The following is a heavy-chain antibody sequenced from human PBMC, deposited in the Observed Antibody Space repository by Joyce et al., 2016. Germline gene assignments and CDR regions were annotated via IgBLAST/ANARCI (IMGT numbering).Heavy chain of an antibody. CDR3: ARGTSYYYDSSGYWDY. Sequence: QVQLVESGGGVVQPGRSLRLSCAVSGFTFSPYGMHWARQAPGKALEWLAIIWHDGSNKYYADSVKGRFTISRDNSKSTLHLQMNSLRAEDTAVYYCARGTSYYYDSSGYWDYWGQGTLVTVSS. CDR1: GFTFSPYG. CDR2: IWHDGSNK. V-gene: IGHV3-33*01. J-gene: IGHJ4*02. D-gene: IGHD3-22*01.